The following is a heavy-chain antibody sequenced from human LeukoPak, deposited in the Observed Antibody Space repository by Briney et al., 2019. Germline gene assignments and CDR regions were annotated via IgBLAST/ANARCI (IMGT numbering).Heavy chain of an antibody. Sequence: PGASLKISCKGSGYSFTSYWIGWVRQMPGKGLEWMGIIYPGDSDTRYSPSFQGQVTISADKSISTAYLQWSSLKASDTAMYYCARNSNDYVWGSYRYDAFDIWGQGTMVTVSS. CDR2: IYPGDSDT. CDR1: GYSFTSYW. CDR3: ARNSNDYVWGSYRYDAFDI. J-gene: IGHJ3*02. D-gene: IGHD3-16*02. V-gene: IGHV5-51*01.